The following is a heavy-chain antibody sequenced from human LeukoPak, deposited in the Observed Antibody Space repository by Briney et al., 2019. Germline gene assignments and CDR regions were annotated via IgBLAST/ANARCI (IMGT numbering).Heavy chain of an antibody. Sequence: GESLKISCKGYGYSFTTHWIAWVRQMPGKGLEWMGIIHPGDSDTRYSPSLQGQVTISADKSISTAYLQWSSLKASDTAVYYCARAYGYCSAGSCYYYGMDVWGQGTTVTVSS. D-gene: IGHD2-15*01. CDR2: IHPGDSDT. V-gene: IGHV5-51*01. CDR3: ARAYGYCSAGSCYYYGMDV. CDR1: GYSFTTHW. J-gene: IGHJ6*02.